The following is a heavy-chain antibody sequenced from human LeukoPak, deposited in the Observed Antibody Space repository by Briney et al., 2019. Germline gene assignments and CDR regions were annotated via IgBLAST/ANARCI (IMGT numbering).Heavy chain of an antibody. Sequence: SETLSLTCTVSGGSISSYYWSWIRQPPGKGLEWIGYIYYRGSTNYNPSLKSRVTMSVDTSKNQFSLKLSSVTAADTAVYYCARDNDSSGYYYGYYFDYWGQGTLVTVSS. J-gene: IGHJ4*02. CDR1: GGSISSYY. CDR2: IYYRGST. CDR3: ARDNDSSGYYYGYYFDY. V-gene: IGHV4-59*12. D-gene: IGHD3-22*01.